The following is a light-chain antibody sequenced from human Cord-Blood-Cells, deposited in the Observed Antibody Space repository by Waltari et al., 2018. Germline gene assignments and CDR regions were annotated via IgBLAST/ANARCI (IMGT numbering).Light chain of an antibody. CDR2: GAS. V-gene: IGKV3-20*01. Sequence: EIVLTQSSDTLSLSPGERATLSCRASQSVSSSYLAWYQQKPGQAPRLLIYGASSRATGIPDRFSGSGSGTDFTLTISRLEPEDFAVYYCQQYGSAPFTFGPGTKVDIK. CDR3: QQYGSAPFT. J-gene: IGKJ3*01. CDR1: QSVSSSY.